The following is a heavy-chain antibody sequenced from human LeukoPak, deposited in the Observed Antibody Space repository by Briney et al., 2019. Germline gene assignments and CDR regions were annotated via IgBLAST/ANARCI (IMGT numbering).Heavy chain of an antibody. CDR3: ARVRYRLAETYIDY. CDR1: GYTFTSYA. CDR2: INAGNGNT. Sequence: GASVKVSCKASGYTFTSYAMHWVRQAPGQRLEWMGWINAGNGNTKYSREFQGRVTITRDTSASTAYMELSRLRSDDTAVYYCARVRYRLAETYIDYWGQGTLVTVSS. D-gene: IGHD3-16*01. V-gene: IGHV1-3*01. J-gene: IGHJ4*02.